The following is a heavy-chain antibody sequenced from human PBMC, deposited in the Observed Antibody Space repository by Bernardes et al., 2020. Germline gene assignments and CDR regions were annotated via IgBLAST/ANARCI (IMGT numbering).Heavy chain of an antibody. Sequence: ASVKVSCKASGYPFSSYVIIWVRQAPGQGLEWMGWISAKNDNTDYAQKIQGRLTMTMDSSTSTAYMELRSLRSDDTALYYCTRRGRTAEVTGAFDIWGQGTLVTVSS. V-gene: IGHV1-18*01. CDR2: ISAKNDNT. CDR1: GYPFSSYV. J-gene: IGHJ3*02. CDR3: TRRGRTAEVTGAFDI. D-gene: IGHD2-21*02.